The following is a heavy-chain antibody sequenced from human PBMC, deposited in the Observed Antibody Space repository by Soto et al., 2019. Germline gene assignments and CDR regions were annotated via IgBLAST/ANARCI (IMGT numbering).Heavy chain of an antibody. D-gene: IGHD2-8*02. CDR1: GGSISSYC. V-gene: IGHV4-59*12. J-gene: IGHJ4*02. Sequence: SETLSLTCTVAGGSISSYCWSWIRQPPGKGLEWIGYIYYSGSTNYNPSLKSRVTISVDTSKNQFSLKLSSVTAADTAVYYCARDKITGLIDYWGQGTLVTVSS. CDR2: IYYSGST. CDR3: ARDKITGLIDY.